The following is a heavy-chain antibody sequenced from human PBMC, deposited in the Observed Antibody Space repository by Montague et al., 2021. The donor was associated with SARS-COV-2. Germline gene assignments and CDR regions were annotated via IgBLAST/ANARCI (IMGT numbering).Heavy chain of an antibody. CDR3: ARGRGLYYESSGGLYYMDV. V-gene: IGHV4-39*01. CDR2: IYYSGST. J-gene: IGHJ6*03. Sequence: SETLSLTCTVSGGSISSSSYYWGWIRQPPGKGLEWIGSIYYSGSTYYNPTLKSRVTISVDTSKNQFSLKLSSVTAADTAVYYCARGRGLYYESSGGLYYMDVWGEGTTVTVSS. D-gene: IGHD3-22*01. CDR1: GGSISSSSYY.